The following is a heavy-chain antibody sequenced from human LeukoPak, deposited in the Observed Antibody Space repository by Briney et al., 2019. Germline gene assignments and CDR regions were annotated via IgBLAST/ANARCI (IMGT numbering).Heavy chain of an antibody. CDR2: ISYDGSNK. J-gene: IGHJ4*02. Sequence: GGSLRLSCAASGFTFSSYAMHWVRQAPGKGLEWVAVISYDGSNKYYADSVKGRFTISRDNSKNTLYLQMNSLRAEDTAVYYCAKERYYYDSSGYYQYYFDYWGQGTLVTVSS. CDR1: GFTFSSYA. CDR3: AKERYYYDSSGYYQYYFDY. V-gene: IGHV3-30*04. D-gene: IGHD3-22*01.